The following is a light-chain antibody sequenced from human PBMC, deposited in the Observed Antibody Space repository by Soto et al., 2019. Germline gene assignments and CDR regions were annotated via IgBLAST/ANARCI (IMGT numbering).Light chain of an antibody. CDR3: QQYSHLIT. CDR2: DAS. V-gene: IGKV1-9*01. CDR1: DDITNY. J-gene: IGKJ5*01. Sequence: IQLTQSPSSLSASVGDRVTVTCRASDDITNYLAWYQQKAGKAPKLLIYDASTLYSGVPSRFSGSGSGTDFTFTISSPQPEDIATYYCQQYSHLITFGQGTRLEIK.